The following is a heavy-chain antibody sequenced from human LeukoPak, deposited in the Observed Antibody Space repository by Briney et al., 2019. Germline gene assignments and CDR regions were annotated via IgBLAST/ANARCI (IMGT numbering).Heavy chain of an antibody. CDR2: INHSGST. Sequence: SETLSLTCGVYGGSFSGYYWTWIRQPPGKGLEWIGEINHSGSTNYNPSLKSRVTISVDTSKNLFSLKMRSVTAADTAVYHCARDPSSQLLFYLTGGGYFDYWGQGTLVTVSS. CDR3: ARDPSSQLLFYLTGGGYFDY. J-gene: IGHJ4*02. CDR1: GGSFSGYY. V-gene: IGHV4-34*01. D-gene: IGHD2-2*01.